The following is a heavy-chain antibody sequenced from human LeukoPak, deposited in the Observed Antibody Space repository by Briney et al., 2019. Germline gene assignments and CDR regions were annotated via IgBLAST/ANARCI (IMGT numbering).Heavy chain of an antibody. J-gene: IGHJ4*02. Sequence: SETLSLTCTVSGGSISSYYWTWIRQPPGKELEWIGYIYYSGSTNYNPSLKSRVTISVDTSKNQFSLKLSSVTAADTAVYYCASAYGSGTIIDYWGQGTLVTVSS. V-gene: IGHV4-59*08. CDR2: IYYSGST. D-gene: IGHD3-10*01. CDR3: ASAYGSGTIIDY. CDR1: GGSISSYY.